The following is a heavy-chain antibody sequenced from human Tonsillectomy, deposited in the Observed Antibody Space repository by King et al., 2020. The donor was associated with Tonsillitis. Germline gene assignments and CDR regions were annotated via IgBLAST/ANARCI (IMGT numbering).Heavy chain of an antibody. Sequence: VQLVESGGGLVKPGGSLRLSCAASGFVFSSHNMNWVRQAPGKGLEWVSSIGGTSDYIYYADLVKGRFTISRDNAKNSLYLHMNSLRAEDTALYYCSRGSANYGLDVWGQGTTVNVSS. V-gene: IGHV3-21*01. D-gene: IGHD4/OR15-4a*01. CDR2: IGGTSDYI. CDR3: SRGSANYGLDV. J-gene: IGHJ6*02. CDR1: GFVFSSHN.